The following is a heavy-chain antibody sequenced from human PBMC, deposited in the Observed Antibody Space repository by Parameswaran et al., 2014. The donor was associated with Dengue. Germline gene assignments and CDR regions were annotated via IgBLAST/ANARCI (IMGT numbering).Heavy chain of an antibody. D-gene: IGHD1-26*01. Sequence: GESLKISCAASGFTFSSYWMHWVRQAPGKGLVWVSRINSDGSSTSYADSVKGRFTISRDNAKNTLYLQMNSLRAEDTAVYYCARDGRGSYWVGGFDYVGPGNPGHRLL. CDR2: INSDGSST. J-gene: IGHJ4*02. CDR1: GFTFSSYW. V-gene: IGHV3-74*01. CDR3: ARDGRGSYWVGGFDY.